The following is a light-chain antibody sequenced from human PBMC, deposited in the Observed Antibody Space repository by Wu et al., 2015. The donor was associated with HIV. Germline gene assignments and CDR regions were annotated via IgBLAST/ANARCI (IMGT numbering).Light chain of an antibody. J-gene: IGKJ5*01. CDR3: QQSYTMPSIT. Sequence: VGDRVIITCRASQSIRTYLNWYHKNHGKAPVLLIYAASTLQNEVPSRFSGSGSGTDFTLTISSLQPEDFATYYCQQSYTMPSITFGQGTRLDIK. V-gene: IGKV1-39*01. CDR2: AAS. CDR1: QSIRTY.